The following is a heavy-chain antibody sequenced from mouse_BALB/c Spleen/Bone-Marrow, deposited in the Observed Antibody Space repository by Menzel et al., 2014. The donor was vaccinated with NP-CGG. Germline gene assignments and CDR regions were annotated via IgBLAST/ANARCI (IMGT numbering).Heavy chain of an antibody. V-gene: IGHV5-6*02. CDR3: ARRGYGNSYWYFDV. J-gene: IGHJ1*01. CDR2: ISSGGSYT. D-gene: IGHD2-10*02. CDR1: GFTFSSYG. Sequence: DVKLVESGGDLVKPGGSQKLSCAASGFTFSSYGMSWVRQTPDKRLEWVATISSGGSYTYYPDSVKGRFTISRDSAKNTLYLQMSSLKSEDTAMYYCARRGYGNSYWYFDVWGAGTTVTVSS.